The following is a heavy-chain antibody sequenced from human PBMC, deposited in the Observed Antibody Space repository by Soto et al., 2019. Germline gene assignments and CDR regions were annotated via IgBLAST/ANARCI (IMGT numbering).Heavy chain of an antibody. CDR1: RFTFSSYW. V-gene: IGHV3-74*01. CDR2: ISNDGSS. J-gene: IGHJ1*01. CDR3: ARLRNKSPQN. Sequence: EVQLVESGGGLGQPGWYLRLSSVASRFTFSSYWMHWVRQAPGKGLVWVSSISNDGSSIYADPVKGRLTIARDNATNTLYLQMNSLRAEATAVYYCARLRNKSPQNWGQGTLVIVSP.